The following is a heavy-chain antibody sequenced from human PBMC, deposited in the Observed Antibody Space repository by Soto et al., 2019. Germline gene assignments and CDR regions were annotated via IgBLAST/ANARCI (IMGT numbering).Heavy chain of an antibody. J-gene: IGHJ6*02. CDR3: ARDMYGDYADYYGMDV. D-gene: IGHD4-17*01. CDR1: GFTFRSHS. CDR2: ISSGSRTI. V-gene: IGHV3-48*02. Sequence: LRLSCAASGFTFRSHSMHWVRQAPGKGLEWVSYISSGSRTIYYADSVKGRFTISRDNVKNSLDLQMNSLTDDDTAVYHCARDMYGDYADYYGMDVWGQGTTVTVSS.